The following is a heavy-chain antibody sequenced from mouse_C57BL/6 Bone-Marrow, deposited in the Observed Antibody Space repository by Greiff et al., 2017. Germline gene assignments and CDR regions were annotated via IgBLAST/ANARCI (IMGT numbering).Heavy chain of an antibody. CDR3: ARPIKTTEHYFDY. CDR2: IDPNSGGT. CDR1: GYTFTSYW. D-gene: IGHD1-1*01. Sequence: VKLQQPGAELVKPGASVKLSCKASGYTFTSYWMHWVKQRPGRGLEWIGRIDPNSGGTKYNEKFKSKATLTVDKPSSTAYMQLSSLTSEDSAVYYCARPIKTTEHYFDYWGQGTTLTVSS. V-gene: IGHV1-72*01. J-gene: IGHJ2*01.